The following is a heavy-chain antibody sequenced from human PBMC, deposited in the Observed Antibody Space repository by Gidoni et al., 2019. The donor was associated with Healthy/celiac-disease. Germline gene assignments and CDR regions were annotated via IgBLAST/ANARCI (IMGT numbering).Heavy chain of an antibody. J-gene: IGHJ4*02. CDR2: ISGSGGST. D-gene: IGHD5-18*01. CDR1: GFTFSSYA. V-gene: IGHV3-23*01. CDR3: AKAQSTSDTEFDY. Sequence: EVQPLESGGGLVQPGGSLRLSCAASGFTFSSYAMSWVRQAPGKGLEWVSAISGSGGSTYYADSVKGRFSISRDNSKNTLYLQMNSLRAEDTAVYYCAKAQSTSDTEFDYWGQGTLVTVSS.